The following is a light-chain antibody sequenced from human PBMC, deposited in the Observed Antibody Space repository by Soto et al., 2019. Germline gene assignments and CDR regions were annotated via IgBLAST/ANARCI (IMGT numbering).Light chain of an antibody. CDR2: AAS. J-gene: IGKJ1*01. V-gene: IGKV1-16*01. Sequence: DVQMTQSPSSVSASVGDTVTITCRASQDINVYLNWYQQKPGEVPKLLIYAASTLQSGVPSRFSGSGSGTEITLTISSLQPDDFATYYCQQYNSYLRTFGQGTKVDIK. CDR3: QQYNSYLRT. CDR1: QDINVY.